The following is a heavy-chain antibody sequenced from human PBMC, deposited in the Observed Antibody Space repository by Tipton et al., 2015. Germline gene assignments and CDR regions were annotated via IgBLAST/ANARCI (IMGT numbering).Heavy chain of an antibody. CDR1: GGSISSGGYY. CDR3: ARFRFDYFDY. J-gene: IGHJ4*01. V-gene: IGHV4-61*08. Sequence: LRLSCTVSGGSISSGGYYWSWIRQHPGKGLEWIGYIYYSGSTKYSPSLKSRVTISVDSSKTQLSLKLRSVTAADTAVYYCARFRFDYFDYWGHGTLVTVSS. CDR2: IYYSGST. D-gene: IGHD3-3*01.